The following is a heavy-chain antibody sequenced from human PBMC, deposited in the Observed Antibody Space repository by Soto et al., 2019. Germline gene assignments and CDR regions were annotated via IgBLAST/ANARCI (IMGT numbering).Heavy chain of an antibody. CDR2: ISYDGSNK. J-gene: IGHJ1*01. V-gene: IGHV3-30-3*01. CDR3: ARVFPLAEYFQH. Sequence: PGGSLRLSCAASGFTFSSYAMHWVRQAPGKGLEWVAVISYDGSNKYYADSVKGRFTISRDNSKNTLYLQMNSLRAEDTAVYYCARVFPLAEYFQHWGQGTLVTVS. CDR1: GFTFSSYA.